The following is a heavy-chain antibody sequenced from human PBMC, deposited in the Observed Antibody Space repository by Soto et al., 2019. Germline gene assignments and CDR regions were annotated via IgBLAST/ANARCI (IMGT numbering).Heavy chain of an antibody. CDR2: ISGSGGST. D-gene: IGHD2-15*01. J-gene: IGHJ4*02. V-gene: IGHV3-23*01. CDR1: GFPFSGYA. CDR3: AKGLQGSHYFDY. Sequence: GGSLRLSCAASGFPFSGYAMSWVRQAPGRGLEWVSAISGSGGSTYYADSVKGRFTISRDNSKNTLYLQMNSLRAEDTAVYYCAKGLQGSHYFDYWGQGTLVTVSS.